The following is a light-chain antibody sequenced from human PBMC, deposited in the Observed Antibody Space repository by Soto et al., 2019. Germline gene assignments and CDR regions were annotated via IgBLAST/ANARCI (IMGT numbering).Light chain of an antibody. CDR2: DDD. CDR3: GSWDSSLSAYV. Sequence: QSVLTQPPSASGTPGQKVTISCSGSSSNIGGNSVSWYQQLPGTAPKLLIYDDDKRPSGIPDRFSGSKSGTSATLGITGFQTGEEADYYCGSWDSSLSAYVFATGTKITVL. V-gene: IGLV1-51*01. J-gene: IGLJ1*01. CDR1: SSNIGGNS.